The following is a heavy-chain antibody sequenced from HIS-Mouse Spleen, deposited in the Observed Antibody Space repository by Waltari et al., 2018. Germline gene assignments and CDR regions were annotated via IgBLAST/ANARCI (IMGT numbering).Heavy chain of an antibody. V-gene: IGHV4-39*07. Sequence: QLQLQESGPGLVKPSETLSLTCTVSGGSISSSRYHWCWIRQPPGKGLEWIGSIYYSGGTYYNPSLKSRVTISVDTSKNQFSLKLSSVTAADTAVYYCAREIPYSSSWYDWYFDLWGRGTLVTVSS. CDR1: GGSISSSRYH. D-gene: IGHD6-13*01. CDR2: IYYSGGT. J-gene: IGHJ2*01. CDR3: AREIPYSSSWYDWYFDL.